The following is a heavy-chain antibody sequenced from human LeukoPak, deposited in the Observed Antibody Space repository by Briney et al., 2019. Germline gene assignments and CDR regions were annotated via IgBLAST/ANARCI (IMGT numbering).Heavy chain of an antibody. CDR2: ISGYNGHT. CDR1: GYTFTSYN. CDR3: ARRWTTMTDDYFYY. J-gene: IGHJ4*02. D-gene: IGHD4-17*01. V-gene: IGHV1-18*04. Sequence: ASVKVSCKASGYTFTSYNIVWVRQAPGQGLEWMGWISGYNGHTNYARRLQGRVTMTTDTSTSTAYLELRSLRSDDTAVFYCARRWTTMTDDYFYYWGQGTLVTVSS.